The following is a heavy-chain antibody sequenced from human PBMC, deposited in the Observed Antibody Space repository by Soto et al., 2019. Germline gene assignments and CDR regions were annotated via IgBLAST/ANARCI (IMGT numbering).Heavy chain of an antibody. J-gene: IGHJ6*02. CDR1: GLSLSNARVG. Sequence: QVTLKESGPVLVKPTETLTLTCTVSGLSLSNARVGVTWIRQPPGKALECLADIFSNDEKSYSPSLRSRLTISKDTSKSQVVLTMTNMDPGDTATYYCARVRFLEFFPKYFYGMDVWGPGTTVTVSS. D-gene: IGHD3-3*01. V-gene: IGHV2-26*01. CDR2: IFSNDEK. CDR3: ARVRFLEFFPKYFYGMDV.